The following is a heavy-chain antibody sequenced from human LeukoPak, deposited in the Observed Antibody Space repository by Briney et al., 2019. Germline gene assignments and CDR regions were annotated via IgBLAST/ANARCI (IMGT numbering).Heavy chain of an antibody. CDR2: ISAYNGNT. V-gene: IGHV1-18*01. Sequence: ASVKVSCKASGYTFTSYGISWVRQAPGQGLEWMGSISAYNGNTNYAQKLQGRVTMTTDTSTSTAYMELRSLRSDDTAVYYCAREFLGDSSGYQSGGFDYWGQGTLVTVSS. D-gene: IGHD3-22*01. CDR3: AREFLGDSSGYQSGGFDY. CDR1: GYTFTSYG. J-gene: IGHJ4*02.